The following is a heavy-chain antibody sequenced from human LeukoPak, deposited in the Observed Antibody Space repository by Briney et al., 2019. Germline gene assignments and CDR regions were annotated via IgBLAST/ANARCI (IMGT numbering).Heavy chain of an antibody. CDR3: AKTTTGYSSGRYPGWPVDY. D-gene: IGHD6-19*01. Sequence: GGSLRLSCAASGFTFGSYAMYWVRQAPGKGLEWVSGIVGSGGSPQFADSVKGRFTISRDNSKNTVYLQMSSLRAEDTAVYYCAKTTTGYSSGRYPGWPVDYWGQGTLVTVSS. V-gene: IGHV3-23*01. CDR1: GFTFGSYA. J-gene: IGHJ4*02. CDR2: IVGSGGSP.